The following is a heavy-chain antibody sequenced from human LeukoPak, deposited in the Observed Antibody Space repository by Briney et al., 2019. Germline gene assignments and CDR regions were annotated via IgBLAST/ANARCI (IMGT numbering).Heavy chain of an antibody. CDR1: GYIFTSYN. Sequence: ASVKVSCKASGYIFTSYNMYWVRQAPGQGLEWMGWINPNSGGTNYAQKFQGRVTMTGDTSISTAYMELSRLRSDDTAVYYCARSSIIAAAGPYYFDYWGQGTLVTVSS. CDR3: ARSSIIAAAGPYYFDY. D-gene: IGHD6-13*01. CDR2: INPNSGGT. V-gene: IGHV1-2*02. J-gene: IGHJ4*02.